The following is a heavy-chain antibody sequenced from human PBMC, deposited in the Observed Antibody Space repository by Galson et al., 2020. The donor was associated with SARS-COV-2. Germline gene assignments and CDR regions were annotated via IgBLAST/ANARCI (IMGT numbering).Heavy chain of an antibody. CDR2: IYSNGIT. CDR3: ARGPGPDGQP. CDR1: RGSIYIGGYH. V-gene: IGHV4-31*03. Sequence: SETLSLTCSVSRGSIYIGGYHWSWIRQPPVKGLEWIGYIYSNGITRYNPSLKSRVTLSVDTSKHQFSLILTSVTVADTAVYYCARGPGPDGQPWGQGTLVTVSS. J-gene: IGHJ5*02. D-gene: IGHD2-8*02.